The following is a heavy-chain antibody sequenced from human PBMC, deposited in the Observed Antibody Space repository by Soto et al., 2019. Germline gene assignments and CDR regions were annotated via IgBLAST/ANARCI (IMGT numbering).Heavy chain of an antibody. CDR1: GFTFSSYE. Sequence: TGGSLRLSCAASGFTFSSYEMNWVRQAPGKGLEWVSYISSSGSTIYYADSVKGRFTISRDNAKNSLYLQMNSLRAEDTAVYYCARDRGYYDSSGYSHNWFDPWGQGTLVTVSS. V-gene: IGHV3-48*03. J-gene: IGHJ5*02. D-gene: IGHD3-22*01. CDR3: ARDRGYYDSSGYSHNWFDP. CDR2: ISSSGSTI.